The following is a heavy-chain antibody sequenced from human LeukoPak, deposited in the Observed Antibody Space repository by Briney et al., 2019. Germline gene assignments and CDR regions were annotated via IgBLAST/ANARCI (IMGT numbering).Heavy chain of an antibody. J-gene: IGHJ4*02. CDR1: GFTFSSYA. Sequence: GGFLRLSCAASGFTFSSYAMSWVRQAPGKGLEWVSAISGSGGSTYYADSVKGRFTISRDNSKNTLYLQMNSLRAEDTAVYYCAKDPYYYDSSGYYASDYFDYWGQGTLVTVSS. CDR3: AKDPYYYDSSGYYASDYFDY. CDR2: ISGSGGST. D-gene: IGHD3-22*01. V-gene: IGHV3-23*01.